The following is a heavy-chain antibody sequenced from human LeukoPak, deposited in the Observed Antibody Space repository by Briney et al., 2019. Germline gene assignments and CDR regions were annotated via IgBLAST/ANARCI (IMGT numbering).Heavy chain of an antibody. D-gene: IGHD6-13*01. V-gene: IGHV3-48*03. J-gene: IGHJ6*04. CDR1: GFTFSSYE. Sequence: GGSLRLPCAASGFTFSSYEMNWVRQAPGKGLEWVSYISSSGSTIYYAGSVKGRFTISRDNAKNSLYLQMNSLRAEDTAVYYCARVSIAAAGREQNGMDVWGEGTTVTVSS. CDR3: ARVSIAAAGREQNGMDV. CDR2: ISSSGSTI.